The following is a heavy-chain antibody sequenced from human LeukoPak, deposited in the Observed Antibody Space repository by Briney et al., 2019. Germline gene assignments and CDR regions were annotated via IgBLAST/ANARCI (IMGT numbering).Heavy chain of an antibody. CDR1: GFTFSSYG. D-gene: IGHD3-3*01. CDR3: AKDWDPLTISEYYMDV. Sequence: GGSLRLSCAASGFTFSSYGMHWVRQAPCKGVEWVAHIRYDGSNKYYADSVKGRFTISRDNSKNTLYLQMNSLRAKDTAVYYCAKDWDPLTISEYYMDVWGKGTTVTVSS. J-gene: IGHJ6*03. V-gene: IGHV3-30*02. CDR2: IRYDGSNK.